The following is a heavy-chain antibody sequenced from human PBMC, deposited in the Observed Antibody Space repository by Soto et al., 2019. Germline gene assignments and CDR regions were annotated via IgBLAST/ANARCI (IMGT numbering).Heavy chain of an antibody. CDR2: ISYDGSNK. Sequence: QVQLVESGGGVVQPGRSLRLSCAASGFTFSSYAMHWVRQAPGKGLEWVAVISYDGSNKYYADSVKGRFTISRDNSKNTLDLQMNSLRAEDTAVYYCARTSVLRFLEWLPTYHYYYGMDVWGQGTTVTVSS. V-gene: IGHV3-30-3*01. CDR1: GFTFSSYA. J-gene: IGHJ6*02. D-gene: IGHD3-3*01. CDR3: ARTSVLRFLEWLPTYHYYYGMDV.